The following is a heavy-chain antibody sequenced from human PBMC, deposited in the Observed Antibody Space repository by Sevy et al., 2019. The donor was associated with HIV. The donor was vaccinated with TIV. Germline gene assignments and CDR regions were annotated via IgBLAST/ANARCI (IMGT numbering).Heavy chain of an antibody. J-gene: IGHJ4*02. D-gene: IGHD2-2*01. CDR1: GFAPSTYG. CDR3: ARDPRMYGDYHLAYFDY. CDR2: IGYDGSNK. Sequence: GGSLRLSCAASGFAPSTYGMHWVRQAPGKGLEWVAVIGYDGSNKYYADSVKGRFSISRDNSRNTLFLQMDSLRAEDTAVYYCARDPRMYGDYHLAYFDYWGQGTLVTVSS. V-gene: IGHV3-33*01.